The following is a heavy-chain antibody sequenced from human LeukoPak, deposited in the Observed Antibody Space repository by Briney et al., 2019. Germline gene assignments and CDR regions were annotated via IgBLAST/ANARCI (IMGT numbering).Heavy chain of an antibody. Sequence: GGSLRLSCAASGFTFSTFAMSWVRQAPGKGLEGVSSISSSSSYIYYADSVKGRFTISRDNAKNSLYLQMNSLRAEDTAVYYCARGGGGYKIDYWGQGTLVTVSS. J-gene: IGHJ4*02. CDR2: ISSSSSYI. CDR3: ARGGGGYKIDY. CDR1: GFTFSTFA. V-gene: IGHV3-21*01. D-gene: IGHD5-24*01.